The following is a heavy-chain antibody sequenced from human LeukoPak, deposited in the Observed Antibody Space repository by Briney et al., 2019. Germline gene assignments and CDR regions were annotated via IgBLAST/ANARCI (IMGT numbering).Heavy chain of an antibody. CDR2: IYYSGST. V-gene: IGHV4-59*12. D-gene: IGHD3-16*02. J-gene: IGHJ3*02. CDR1: GGSISSYY. Sequence: SETLSLTCTVSGGSISSYYWSWIRQPPGKGLEWIGYIYYSGSTNYNPSLKSRVTISVDTSKNQFSLKLSSVTAADTAMYYCARSNYVWGSYRPRQSDAFDIWGQGTMVTVSS. CDR3: ARSNYVWGSYRPRQSDAFDI.